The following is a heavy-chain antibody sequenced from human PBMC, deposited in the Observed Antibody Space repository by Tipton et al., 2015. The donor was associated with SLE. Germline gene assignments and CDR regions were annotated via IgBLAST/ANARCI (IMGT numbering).Heavy chain of an antibody. J-gene: IGHJ6*02. CDR2: ISYDGSNK. D-gene: IGHD6-19*01. CDR1: GFTFSSYA. CDR3: ARVLEYSSGWLDYYYGMDV. V-gene: IGHV3-30*04. Sequence: SLRLSCAASGFTFSSYAMHWVRQAPGKGLEWVAVISYDGSNKYYADSVKGRFTISRDNSKNTLYLQMNSLRAEDTAVYYCARVLEYSSGWLDYYYGMDVWGQGTTVTVSS.